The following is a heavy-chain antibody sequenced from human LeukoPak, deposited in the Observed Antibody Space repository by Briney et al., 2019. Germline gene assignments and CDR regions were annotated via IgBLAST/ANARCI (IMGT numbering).Heavy chain of an antibody. D-gene: IGHD3-10*01. CDR1: GLTFSSYA. V-gene: IGHV3-23*01. Sequence: GGSLRLSCAASGLTFSSYAMSWVRQAPGKGLEWVSAISGSGGSTYYADSVKGRFTISRDNSKNTLYLQMNSLGAEDTAVYYCAKVVRGVNYYMDVWGKGTTVTVSS. J-gene: IGHJ6*03. CDR3: AKVVRGVNYYMDV. CDR2: ISGSGGST.